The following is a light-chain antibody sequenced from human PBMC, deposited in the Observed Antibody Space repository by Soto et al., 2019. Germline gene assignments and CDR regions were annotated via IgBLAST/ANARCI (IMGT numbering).Light chain of an antibody. CDR2: EVS. V-gene: IGLV2-14*01. CDR1: SSDVGGYNY. J-gene: IGLJ2*01. CDR3: SSYTSSSTLV. Sequence: QSALTQPASVSGSPGQSITISCTGTSSDVGGYNYVSWYQQHPGKAPKLMIYEVSNRPSGVSNRFSGSKSGNTASLTISGLQAEYEADYCCSSYTSSSTLVFGGGTKLTVL.